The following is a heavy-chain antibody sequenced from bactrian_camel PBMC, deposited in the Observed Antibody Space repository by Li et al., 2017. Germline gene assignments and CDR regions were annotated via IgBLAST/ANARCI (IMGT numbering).Heavy chain of an antibody. V-gene: IGHV3S31*01. D-gene: IGHD3*01. CDR2: VVGAGTFT. CDR1: GFIIRSYA. Sequence: VQLVESGGGLVQPGGSLRLSCVASGFIIRSYAMSWVRQAPGKGLEWVSHVVGAGTFTYYADSVKGRFTISRDNAKSTVYLQMDSLKSEGTALYYCATWRGYHCYSGYYCLNHFANWGQGTQVTVS. CDR3: ATWRGYHCYSGYYCLNHFAN. J-gene: IGHJ6*01.